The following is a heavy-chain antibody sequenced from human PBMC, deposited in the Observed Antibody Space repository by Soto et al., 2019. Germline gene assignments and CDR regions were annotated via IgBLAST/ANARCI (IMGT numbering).Heavy chain of an antibody. CDR1: GGSFSGYY. CDR3: ARAEYYDFWSGYYRGFDP. CDR2: INHSGST. D-gene: IGHD3-3*01. Sequence: PSETLFLTCAVYGGSFSGYYWSWIRQPPGKGLEWIGEINHSGSTNYNPSLKSRVTISVDTSKNQFSLKLSSVTAADTAVYYCARAEYYDFWSGYYRGFDPWGQGTLVTVS. V-gene: IGHV4-34*01. J-gene: IGHJ5*02.